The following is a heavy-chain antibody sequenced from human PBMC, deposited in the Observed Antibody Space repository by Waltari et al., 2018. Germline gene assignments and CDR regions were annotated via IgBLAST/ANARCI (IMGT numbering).Heavy chain of an antibody. D-gene: IGHD1-26*01. CDR1: GYSISSGYY. V-gene: IGHV4-38-2*02. CDR2: INHSGST. J-gene: IGHJ4*02. CDR3: AREFPKGAGDY. Sequence: QVQLQESGPGLVKPSETLSLTCAVSGYSISSGYYWGWIRQPPGKGLEWIGEINHSGSTNYNPSLKSRVTISVDTSKNQFSLKLSSVTAADTAVYYCAREFPKGAGDYWGQGTLVTVSS.